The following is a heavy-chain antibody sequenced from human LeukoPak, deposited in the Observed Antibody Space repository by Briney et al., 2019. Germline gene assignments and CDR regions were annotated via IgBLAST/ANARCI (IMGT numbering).Heavy chain of an antibody. Sequence: PGGSLRLSCAASGFTFRSYWMHWVRQTPGKGLMWVSHINNDGSDTSYADSVKGRFTITRDNAKNTLFLQMNSLRAEDTAVYYCARDGILGSHDCWGQGTLVTVSS. CDR2: INNDGSDT. CDR3: ARDGILGSHDC. V-gene: IGHV3-74*01. D-gene: IGHD3-3*02. J-gene: IGHJ4*02. CDR1: GFTFRSYW.